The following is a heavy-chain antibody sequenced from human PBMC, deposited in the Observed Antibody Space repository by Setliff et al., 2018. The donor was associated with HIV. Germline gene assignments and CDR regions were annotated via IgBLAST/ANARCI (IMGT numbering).Heavy chain of an antibody. Sequence: ASVKVSCKASGYTLTTYTIHWVRQAPGQGLEWMGRINTDNANTEYSQKFQGRVAITRDTSASTAYMELSSLRSEDTAVYFCARPQHLVDDIFNFWGQGTRVTVSS. J-gene: IGHJ3*01. CDR2: INTDNANT. CDR1: GYTLTTYT. V-gene: IGHV1-3*04. D-gene: IGHD3-22*01. CDR3: ARPQHLVDDIFNF.